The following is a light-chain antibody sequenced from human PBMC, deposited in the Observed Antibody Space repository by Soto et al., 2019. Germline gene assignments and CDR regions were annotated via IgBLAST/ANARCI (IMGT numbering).Light chain of an antibody. J-gene: IGLJ2*01. CDR1: SSDVGSYNI. V-gene: IGLV2-23*01. Sequence: QSALTQPASVSGSPVQSITISCTGTSSDVGSYNIVSWYQQHPGKAPKLMIYEGSKRPSGVSNRFSGSKSGNTASLTISGLQAEDEADYYCCSYAGSSTLVVFGGGTTLTVL. CDR3: CSYAGSSTLVV. CDR2: EGS.